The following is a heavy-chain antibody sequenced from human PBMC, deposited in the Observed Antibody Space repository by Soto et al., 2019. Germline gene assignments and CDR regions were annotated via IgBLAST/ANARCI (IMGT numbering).Heavy chain of an antibody. V-gene: IGHV3-23*01. D-gene: IGHD6-6*01. CDR2: ISGSVGHT. Sequence: EVQLLESGGGLVQPGGSRTLSCAASGFPLSDYVVTWVRQAPGKGLEWVSGISGSVGHTYYADSVKGRFTISRDSSKNTIYLQMNSLRAEDTAVYYCAKEVIGARRGPDNWGQGTLVTVSS. CDR3: AKEVIGARRGPDN. CDR1: GFPLSDYV. J-gene: IGHJ4*02.